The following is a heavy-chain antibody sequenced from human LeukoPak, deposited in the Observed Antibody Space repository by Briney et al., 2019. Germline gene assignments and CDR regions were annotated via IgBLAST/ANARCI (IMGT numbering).Heavy chain of an antibody. CDR2: ISGSGGTT. Sequence: GGSLRLSCAASGFTFSDYAMAWVRQAPGKGLEWVSSISGSGGTTYYTDSANGRFTISRDNHVNTLYLQMDILRAEDTAVYYCARDRVVTPYNWFDPWGQGTLVTVSS. V-gene: IGHV3-23*01. CDR1: GFTFSDYA. CDR3: ARDRVVTPYNWFDP. D-gene: IGHD4-23*01. J-gene: IGHJ5*02.